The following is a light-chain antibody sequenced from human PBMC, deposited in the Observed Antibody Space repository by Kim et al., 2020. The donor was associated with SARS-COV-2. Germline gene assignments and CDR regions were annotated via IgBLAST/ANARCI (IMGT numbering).Light chain of an antibody. CDR3: QQSYITPFT. V-gene: IGKV1-39*01. Sequence: DIQMTQSPSSLSASVGDRVTITCRTTQSISSHLNWYQQKPGRAPKLLIYAASTLQGGVPSRFSGSGSETDFILTISSLQPEDFATYLCQQSYITPFTFGPGTKVDIK. CDR1: QSISSH. J-gene: IGKJ3*01. CDR2: AAS.